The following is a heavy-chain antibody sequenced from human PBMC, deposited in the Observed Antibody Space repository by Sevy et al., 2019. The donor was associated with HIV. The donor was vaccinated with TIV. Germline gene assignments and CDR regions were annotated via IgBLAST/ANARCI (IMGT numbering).Heavy chain of an antibody. D-gene: IGHD3-22*01. CDR1: GFTFSRYS. V-gene: IGHV3-21*01. J-gene: IGHJ3*02. CDR2: ISSSSNYI. Sequence: GWSLRLSCAASGFTFSRYSMNWVRQAPGKGLQWVSSISSSSNYIYYTDSLKGRFTISRDNAKNSLYLQMNSLRAEDTAVYYCARDKREAYFDNSVSSDAFDIWGQGTMVTVSS. CDR3: ARDKREAYFDNSVSSDAFDI.